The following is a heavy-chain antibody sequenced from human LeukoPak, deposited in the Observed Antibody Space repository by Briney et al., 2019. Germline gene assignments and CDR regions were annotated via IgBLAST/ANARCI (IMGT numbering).Heavy chain of an antibody. Sequence: GGSLRLSCAASGFTFSDYYMTWIRQAPGKGLEWISYISSSGSTIYYADSVKGRFIISRDNAKNSLYLQMNSLRAEDTAVYYCASDRHYYDSGRYFEYWGQGTLVTVSS. J-gene: IGHJ4*02. D-gene: IGHD3-10*01. CDR3: ASDRHYYDSGRYFEY. CDR2: ISSSGSTI. CDR1: GFTFSDYY. V-gene: IGHV3-11*04.